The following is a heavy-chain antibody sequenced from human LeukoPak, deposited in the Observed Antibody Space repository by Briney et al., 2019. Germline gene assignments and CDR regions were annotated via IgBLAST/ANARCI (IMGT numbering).Heavy chain of an antibody. J-gene: IGHJ4*02. V-gene: IGHV3-33*06. Sequence: QPGGSLRLSCAASGFTFSSYGMHWVRQAPGKGLEWVAVIWYDGSNKYYADSVKGRFTISRDNSKNTLYLQMNSLRAEDTAVYYCAKDNYYDSSGYSLLDYWGQGTLVTVSS. CDR3: AKDNYYDSSGYSLLDY. CDR1: GFTFSSYG. CDR2: IWYDGSNK. D-gene: IGHD3-22*01.